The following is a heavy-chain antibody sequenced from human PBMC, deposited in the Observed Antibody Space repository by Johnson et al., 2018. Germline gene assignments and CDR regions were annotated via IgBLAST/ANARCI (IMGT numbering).Heavy chain of an antibody. V-gene: IGHV1-8*01. CDR3: ARARLRGVVIIRGYYYYYMDV. J-gene: IGHJ6*03. Sequence: QVQLVQSGAEVKKPGASVKVSCKASGYTFTSYDINWVRQATGPGLEWMGWMNPNSGNTGNAQKFQGRVIMTRNTSISTAYMELSSLRSEDTAVYYCARARLRGVVIIRGYYYYYMDVWGKGTTVTVSS. CDR1: GYTFTSYD. D-gene: IGHD3-3*01. CDR2: MNPNSGNT.